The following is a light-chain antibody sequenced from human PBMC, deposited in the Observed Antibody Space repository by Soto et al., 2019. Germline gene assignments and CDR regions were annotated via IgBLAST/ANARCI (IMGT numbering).Light chain of an antibody. CDR2: DGS. Sequence: IVLTQSPATLSLSPGERATLSCEASQTSSSLYLAWYQQKPGLAPRLLIYDGSIRATGIPDRFSDSGSGTDFTLTISRLEPEDFAVYYCHQYGASPYIFGQGTRLEI. V-gene: IGKV3D-20*01. CDR3: HQYGASPYI. CDR1: QTSSSLY. J-gene: IGKJ2*01.